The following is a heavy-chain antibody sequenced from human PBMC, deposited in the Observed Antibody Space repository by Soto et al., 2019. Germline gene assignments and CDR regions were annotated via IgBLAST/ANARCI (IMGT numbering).Heavy chain of an antibody. CDR3: AKAARITKLYNFDF. Sequence: GGSLRLSCAVSGFTFRSVGMNWVRQAPGKGLEWVSVIRDSGATTYHADPLKGRFTISRDNSNNTLYLQMKSLGAEDTAVYYCAKAARITKLYNFDFWGQGTLVTVSS. CDR1: GFTFRSVG. CDR2: IRDSGATT. D-gene: IGHD1-20*01. J-gene: IGHJ4*02. V-gene: IGHV3-23*01.